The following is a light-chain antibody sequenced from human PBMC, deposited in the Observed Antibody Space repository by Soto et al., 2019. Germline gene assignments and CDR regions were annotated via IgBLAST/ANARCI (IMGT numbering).Light chain of an antibody. V-gene: IGKV1-39*01. CDR3: QQSYSLPYT. CDR2: AAS. CDR1: ENINTD. Sequence: DIQMTQSPSSLSASVEDRVTITCRASENINTDLNWFQQKPGTAPKLLIFAASGLQSWVPSRFSGSGSGTEFTLTISSLQPDDIATYFCQQSYSLPYTCGQGTKLEIK. J-gene: IGKJ2*01.